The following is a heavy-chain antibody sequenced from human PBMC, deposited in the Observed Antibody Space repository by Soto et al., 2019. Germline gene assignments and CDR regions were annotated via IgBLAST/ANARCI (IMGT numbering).Heavy chain of an antibody. Sequence: QVQLVESGGGVVQPGRSLRLSCAASGFTFSSYGMHWVRQAPGKGLEWVAVIWYDGSNKYYADSVKGRFTISRDNSKNTLYLQINSLGADVTAVYYCARDAGYDDSAGLDYGGQGPLVTVSA. CDR2: IWYDGSNK. J-gene: IGHJ4*02. CDR1: GFTFSSYG. CDR3: ARDAGYDDSAGLDY. V-gene: IGHV3-33*01. D-gene: IGHD3-22*01.